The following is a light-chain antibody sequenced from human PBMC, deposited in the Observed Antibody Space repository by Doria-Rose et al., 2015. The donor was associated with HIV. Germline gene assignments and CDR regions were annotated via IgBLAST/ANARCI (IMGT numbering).Light chain of an antibody. CDR1: QSLLHTIGYNY. V-gene: IGKV2-28*01. CDR3: MQALQTPYT. J-gene: IGKJ2*01. Sequence: EIVLTQSPLSLPVTPGQPASISCRSSQSLLHTIGYNYLDWYLQKPGQSPQLLIYLGSNRASGVPDRFSGSGSGTDFTLEISRVEAEDVGVYYCMQALQTPYTFGQGTKLEIK. CDR2: LGS.